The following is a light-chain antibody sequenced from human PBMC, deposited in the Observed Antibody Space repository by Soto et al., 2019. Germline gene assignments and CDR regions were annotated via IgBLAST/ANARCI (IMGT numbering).Light chain of an antibody. CDR1: SGSLASNY. CDR3: QSYDSSKGV. CDR2: EDN. Sequence: NFMLTQPHSVSESPGKTVTISCTRSSGSLASNYVQWYQQRPGSAPTTVIYEDNQRPSGVPDRFSGSIDSSSNSASLTISGLKTEDEADYCCQSYDSSKGVFGGGTQLTVL. J-gene: IGLJ2*01. V-gene: IGLV6-57*03.